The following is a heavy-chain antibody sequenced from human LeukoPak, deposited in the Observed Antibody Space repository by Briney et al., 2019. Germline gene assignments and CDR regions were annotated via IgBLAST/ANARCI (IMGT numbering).Heavy chain of an antibody. V-gene: IGHV1-8*01. CDR3: ARGDIYYGSGSSPFDY. CDR2: MNPNSGNT. D-gene: IGHD3-10*01. Sequence: ASVKVSCKASGYTFTSYDINWVRQATGQGLEWMGWMNPNSGNTGYAQKFQGRVTMTRNTSISTAYMELSSLRSEDTAAYYCARGDIYYGSGSSPFDYWGQGPLVTVSS. CDR1: GYTFTSYD. J-gene: IGHJ4*02.